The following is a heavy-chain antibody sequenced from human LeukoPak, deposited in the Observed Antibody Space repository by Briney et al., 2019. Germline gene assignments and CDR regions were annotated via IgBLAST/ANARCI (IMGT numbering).Heavy chain of an antibody. D-gene: IGHD3-10*01. CDR1: GFTFSNFA. CDR3: ARYFSMVRGVFDN. CDR2: ISYDGSDK. V-gene: IGHV3-30-3*01. Sequence: GRSLRLSCAASGFTFSNFAMHWVRQAPGKGLEWVAVISYDGSDKYYADSVKGRFTISRDNSKITLYLQINSLRAEDTAIYYCARYFSMVRGVFDNWGQGILVTVSS. J-gene: IGHJ4*02.